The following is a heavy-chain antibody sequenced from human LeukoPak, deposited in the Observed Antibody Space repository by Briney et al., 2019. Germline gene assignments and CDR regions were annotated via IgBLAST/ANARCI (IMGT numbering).Heavy chain of an antibody. CDR2: IYYSGNT. J-gene: IGHJ4*02. D-gene: IGHD1-26*01. Sequence: PSETLSLTCTVSGVSISSSNSYWGWIRQPPGKGLEWIGSIYYSGNTYYNASLKSQVSISIDTSKNQFSLRLTSVTAADTAVYYCARIRSRKWGFDYWGQGTLVTVSS. CDR1: GVSISSSNSY. CDR3: ARIRSRKWGFDY. V-gene: IGHV4-39*01.